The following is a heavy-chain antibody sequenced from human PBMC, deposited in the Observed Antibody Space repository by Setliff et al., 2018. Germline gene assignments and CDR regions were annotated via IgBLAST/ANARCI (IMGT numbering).Heavy chain of an antibody. CDR3: AREAYYDASVNPRWFDP. D-gene: IGHD3-10*01. V-gene: IGHV4-61*02. Sequence: SETLSLTCTVSGGSISRGNDYWSWIRQPAGKGLEWIGRLYTSGSTDYNPPLKSRVTISGDTSKNQFSLKLTSVTAADTAVYYCAREAYYDASVNPRWFDPWGQGTLVPVSS. J-gene: IGHJ5*02. CDR2: LYTSGST. CDR1: GGSISRGNDY.